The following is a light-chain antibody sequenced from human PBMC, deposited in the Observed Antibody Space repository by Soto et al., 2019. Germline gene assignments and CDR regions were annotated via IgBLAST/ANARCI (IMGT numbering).Light chain of an antibody. V-gene: IGKV1-33*01. CDR3: QQYDNLSLT. CDR2: DAS. CDR1: QSISSY. Sequence: DIQMTQSPSSLSASVGDRVTITCRASQSISSYLNWYQQKPGKAPKLLIYDASNLETGVPSRFSGSGSGTDFTFTISSLQPEDIATYYCQQYDNLSLTFGQGTRLEIK. J-gene: IGKJ5*01.